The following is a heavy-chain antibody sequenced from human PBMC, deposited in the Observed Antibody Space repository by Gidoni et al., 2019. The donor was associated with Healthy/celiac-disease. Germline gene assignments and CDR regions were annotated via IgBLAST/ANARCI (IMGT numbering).Heavy chain of an antibody. D-gene: IGHD3-3*01. J-gene: IGHJ3*02. V-gene: IGHV5-51*01. CDR2: IYPGDSDT. Sequence: EVQLVQSGAEVKKPGESLKISCKGSGYRFTSYWLGWVRQMTGKGLGWMGIIYPGDSDTRYSPSFQGQVTISADKSISTAYLQWSSLKASDTAMYYCATSTIFGVAYWFDAFDIWGQGTMVTVSS. CDR3: ATSTIFGVAYWFDAFDI. CDR1: GYRFTSYW.